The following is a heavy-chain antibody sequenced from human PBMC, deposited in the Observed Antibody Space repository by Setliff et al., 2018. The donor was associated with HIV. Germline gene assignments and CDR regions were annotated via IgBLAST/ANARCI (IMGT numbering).Heavy chain of an antibody. D-gene: IGHD3-10*01. CDR1: GFSMSNFYY. J-gene: IGHJ4*02. CDR2: GYHRGET. CDR3: TRRDVSPLWFGQFDY. Sequence: ASETLSLTCDVSGFSMSNFYYWGWIRQPPGKGLEWIGSGYHRGETYYKPSLKGRVTISIDSSKSQISLNVTSVTAADTAVYYCTRRDVSPLWFGQFDYWGQGILVTVSS. V-gene: IGHV4-38-2*01.